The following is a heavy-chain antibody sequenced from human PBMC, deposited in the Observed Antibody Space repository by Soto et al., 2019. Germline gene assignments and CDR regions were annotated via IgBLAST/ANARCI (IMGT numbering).Heavy chain of an antibody. D-gene: IGHD6-6*01. Sequence: QLQLQESGPGLVKPSETLSLTCTVSGGSISSSSYYWGWIRQPPGKGLEWIGSIYYSGSTYYNPSLKSRVTISVDTSKNQFSLKLSSVTAADTAVYYCARHGIEPYSSSSGWFDPWGQGTLVTVSS. V-gene: IGHV4-39*01. J-gene: IGHJ5*02. CDR2: IYYSGST. CDR3: ARHGIEPYSSSSGWFDP. CDR1: GGSISSSSYY.